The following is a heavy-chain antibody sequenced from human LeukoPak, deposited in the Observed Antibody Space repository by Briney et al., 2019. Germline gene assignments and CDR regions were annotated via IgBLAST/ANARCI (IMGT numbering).Heavy chain of an antibody. J-gene: IGHJ5*02. CDR2: IYYSGSP. CDR1: GGPIYIHY. Sequence: SETLSLPCTVSGGPIYIHYWSGTRKPPGKGLEWFGYIYYSGSPNYNPSLKSRVTISVDTSKNQFSLKLSSVTAADTAVYYCARVHPNPNWFDPWGQGTLVTVSS. CDR3: ARVHPNPNWFDP. V-gene: IGHV4-59*11.